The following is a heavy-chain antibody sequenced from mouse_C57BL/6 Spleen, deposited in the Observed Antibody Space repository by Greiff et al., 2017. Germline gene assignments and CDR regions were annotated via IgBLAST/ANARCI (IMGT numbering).Heavy chain of an antibody. CDR2: INPSNGGT. V-gene: IGHV1-53*01. CDR1: GYTFTSYW. CDR3: ARWGWTAQATFDY. J-gene: IGHJ2*01. D-gene: IGHD3-2*02. Sequence: VQLQQPGTELVKPGASVKLSCKASGYTFTSYWMHWVKQRPGQGLEWIGNINPSNGGTNYNEKFKSKATLTVDKSSSTAYMQLSSLTSEDSAVYYCARWGWTAQATFDYWGQGTTLTVSS.